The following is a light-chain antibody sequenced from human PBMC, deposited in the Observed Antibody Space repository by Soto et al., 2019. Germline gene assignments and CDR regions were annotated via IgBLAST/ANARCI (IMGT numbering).Light chain of an antibody. CDR1: QSLLFSNGYNY. Sequence: DIVMTQSPLSLPVTPGEPASISCRSSQSLLFSNGYNYLDWYLQKPGQSPQLLISLGSNRAPGVPDRFSGSGSGTDFTLKISRVEAEDVGVYYCMQGVQTPFTFGPGTKVVIK. CDR3: MQGVQTPFT. CDR2: LGS. V-gene: IGKV2-28*01. J-gene: IGKJ3*01.